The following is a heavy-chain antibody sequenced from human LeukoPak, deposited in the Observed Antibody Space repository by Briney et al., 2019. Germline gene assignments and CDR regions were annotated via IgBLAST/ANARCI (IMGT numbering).Heavy chain of an antibody. D-gene: IGHD5-18*01. J-gene: IGHJ6*02. CDR1: GYTFTSYD. Sequence: ASVTVSCKASGYTFTSYDINWVRQAPGQGLEWMGWMNPNSGNTGYAQKFQGRVTMTRNTSISTAYMELSSLRSEDTAVYYCARDSGTAMVLGMDVWGQGTTVTVSS. V-gene: IGHV1-8*01. CDR2: MNPNSGNT. CDR3: ARDSGTAMVLGMDV.